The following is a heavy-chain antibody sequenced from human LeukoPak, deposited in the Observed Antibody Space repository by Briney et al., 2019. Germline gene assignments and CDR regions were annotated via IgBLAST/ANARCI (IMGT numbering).Heavy chain of an antibody. D-gene: IGHD3-16*01. J-gene: IGHJ5*02. CDR2: ISSSSSYI. V-gene: IGHV3-21*01. CDR3: ARDSPFGGA. Sequence: GGSLRLSCAASGFTFSSYTMNWVRQAPGKRLEWVSYISSSSSYIYYADSVKGRFTISRDNAKNSLYLQMNSLRAEDTAVYYCARDSPFGGAWGQGTLVTVSS. CDR1: GFTFSSYT.